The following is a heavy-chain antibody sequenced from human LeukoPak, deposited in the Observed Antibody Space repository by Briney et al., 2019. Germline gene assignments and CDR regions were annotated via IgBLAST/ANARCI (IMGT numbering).Heavy chain of an antibody. D-gene: IGHD6-19*01. CDR3: AKVLSSGWHYYYYGMDV. V-gene: IGHV3-23*01. J-gene: IGHJ6*02. Sequence: GGSLRLTCAASGFTFGSYAMSWVRQAPGKGLEWVSAISGSGGSTYYADSVKGRFTISRGNSKNTLYLQMNSLRAEDTAVYYCAKVLSSGWHYYYYGMDVWGQGTTVTVSS. CDR1: GFTFGSYA. CDR2: ISGSGGST.